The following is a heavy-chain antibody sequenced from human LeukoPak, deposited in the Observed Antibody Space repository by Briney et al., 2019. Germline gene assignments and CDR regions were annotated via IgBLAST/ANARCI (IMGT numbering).Heavy chain of an antibody. CDR3: AREDFGDYYFDY. J-gene: IGHJ4*02. Sequence: ASVKVSCKASGYTFTDYYIYWVRQAPGQGLEWMGRINPNSGVTKYAQKFQGRVTITRDTSISTAYMELSRLRSDDTAVYSCAREDFGDYYFDYWGQGTLVTVSS. CDR1: GYTFTDYY. V-gene: IGHV1-2*06. D-gene: IGHD4-17*01. CDR2: INPNSGVT.